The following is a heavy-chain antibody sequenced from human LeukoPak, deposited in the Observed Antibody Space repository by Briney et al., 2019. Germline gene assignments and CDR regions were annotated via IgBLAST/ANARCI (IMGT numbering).Heavy chain of an antibody. V-gene: IGHV4-39*01. CDR3: ASNSVAGTGYFDY. J-gene: IGHJ4*02. CDR1: GGSISSSSYY. Sequence: PSETLSLTCTVSGGSISSSSYYWGWIRQPPGKGLEWIGSIYYSGSTYYNPSLKSRVTISVDTSKNQFSLKLSSVTAADTAVYYCASNSVAGTGYFDYWGQGTLSPSPQ. D-gene: IGHD6-19*01. CDR2: IYYSGST.